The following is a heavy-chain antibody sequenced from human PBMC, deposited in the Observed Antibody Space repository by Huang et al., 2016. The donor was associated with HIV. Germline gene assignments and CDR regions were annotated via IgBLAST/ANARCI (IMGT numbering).Heavy chain of an antibody. CDR1: DYTFTKYG. D-gene: IGHD3-16*02. Sequence: QVHLVQSGVDVKKPGASVKVSCKASDYTFTKYGVSWLRQAPGQGLEWMGWINTYNGNTNYAQKFQGRVTMTTDKSTNTAYMELGSLRYDDTAVYYCARDRVPAVRYYYGMDVWGQGTTVTVTS. CDR3: ARDRVPAVRYYYGMDV. CDR2: INTYNGNT. J-gene: IGHJ6*02. V-gene: IGHV1-18*04.